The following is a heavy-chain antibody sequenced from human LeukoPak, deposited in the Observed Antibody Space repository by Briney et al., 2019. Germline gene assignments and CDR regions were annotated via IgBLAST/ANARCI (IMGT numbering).Heavy chain of an antibody. CDR3: VRGAPLDF. Sequence: GGSLRLSCAASGFTFSAYWMNWVRQAPGKGLMWVSRINSGENSISYADSVKGRFSISRDNSNDRLYLQMNSLRPEDTAVYYCVRGAPLDFWGQGIPVTVSS. J-gene: IGHJ4*02. V-gene: IGHV3-74*03. CDR2: INSGENSI. CDR1: GFTFSAYW.